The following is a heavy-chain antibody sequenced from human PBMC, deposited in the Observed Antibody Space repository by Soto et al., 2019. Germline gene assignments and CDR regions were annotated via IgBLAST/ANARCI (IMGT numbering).Heavy chain of an antibody. V-gene: IGHV5-10-1*03. D-gene: IGHD1-1*01. Sequence: EVQLVQSGAEVKKPGESLTISCKGSGYKFIGYWISWVRQMPGKGLEWVGRIDPSDSYTSYSPSFQGHVTISVDKSISTAYLQWRSLQASDTAKYYCVRHGNGTPYYFDFWGRGTLVSVSS. J-gene: IGHJ4*02. CDR1: GYKFIGYW. CDR2: IDPSDSYT. CDR3: VRHGNGTPYYFDF.